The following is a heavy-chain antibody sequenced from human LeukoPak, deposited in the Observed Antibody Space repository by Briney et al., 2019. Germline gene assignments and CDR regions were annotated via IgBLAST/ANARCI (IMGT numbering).Heavy chain of an antibody. Sequence: ASVKVSCKASGYRFTSYSISWVRQAPGQGLEWMGWISAYNGNTNYAQKLQGRVTMTTDTSTSTAYMELRSLRSDDTAVYYCARDSTAYCSGGSCYSTGFDYWGQGTLVTVSS. J-gene: IGHJ4*02. CDR2: ISAYNGNT. V-gene: IGHV1-18*01. D-gene: IGHD2-15*01. CDR1: GYRFTSYS. CDR3: ARDSTAYCSGGSCYSTGFDY.